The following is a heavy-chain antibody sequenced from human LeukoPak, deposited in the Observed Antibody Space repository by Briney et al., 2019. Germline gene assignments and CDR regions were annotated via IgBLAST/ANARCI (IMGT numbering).Heavy chain of an antibody. CDR3: AKSRMYYDFWSGYFDY. Sequence: GGSLRLSCAASGFTFSSYAMSWVRQAPGKGLEWVSAISGSGGSTYYADSVKGRFTISRDNSKNTLYPQMNSLRAEDTAVYYCAKSRMYYDFWSGYFDYWGQGTLVTVSS. D-gene: IGHD3-3*01. J-gene: IGHJ4*02. CDR1: GFTFSSYA. CDR2: ISGSGGST. V-gene: IGHV3-23*01.